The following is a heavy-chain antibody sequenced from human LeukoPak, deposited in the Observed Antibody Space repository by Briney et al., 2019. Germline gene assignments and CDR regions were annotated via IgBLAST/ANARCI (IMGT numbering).Heavy chain of an antibody. CDR1: GFTVSSNY. J-gene: IGHJ1*01. CDR2: IYSGGST. D-gene: IGHD2-2*01. V-gene: IGHV3-66*01. Sequence: GGSLRLSCAASGFTVSSNYMSWVRQAPGKGLEWVSVIYSGGSTYYADSVKGRFTISRDNSKNTLYLQMNSLRAEDTAVYYCATYSSSNGREFQYWGQGTLVTVSS. CDR3: ATYSSSNGREFQY.